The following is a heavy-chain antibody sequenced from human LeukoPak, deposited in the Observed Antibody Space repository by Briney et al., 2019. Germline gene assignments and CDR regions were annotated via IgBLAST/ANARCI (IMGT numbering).Heavy chain of an antibody. D-gene: IGHD6-19*01. V-gene: IGHV3-30-3*01. CDR1: GFTFSSYA. Sequence: PGGSLRLSCAASGFTFSSYAMHWVRQAPGKGLEWVAVISYDGSNKYYADSVKGRFTISRDNSKNTLYLQMNSLRAEDTAVYYCAKAYPYSSGWYYWGQGTLVTVSS. CDR3: AKAYPYSSGWYY. CDR2: ISYDGSNK. J-gene: IGHJ4*02.